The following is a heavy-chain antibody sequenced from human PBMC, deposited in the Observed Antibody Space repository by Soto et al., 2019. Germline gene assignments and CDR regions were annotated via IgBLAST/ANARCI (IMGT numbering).Heavy chain of an antibody. V-gene: IGHV3-72*01. CDR1: GFTLSDHY. J-gene: IGHJ4*02. D-gene: IGHD1-26*01. CDR3: GRWTSGSPDC. Sequence: EVQLVESGGGLVQPGGSLRLSCAASGFTLSDHYMDWVRQAPGKGLEWLGRTRNKANNYITEYATAVKGRFTISRDDSTNSVYLQLKSLKSQDTAVYYCGRWTSGSPDCWGQGTLVTVSS. CDR2: TRNKANNYIT.